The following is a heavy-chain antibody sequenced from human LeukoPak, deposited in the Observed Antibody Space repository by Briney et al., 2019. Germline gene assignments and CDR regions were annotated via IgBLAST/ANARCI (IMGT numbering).Heavy chain of an antibody. CDR3: ARDGRYCSTTSCPLAAFDD. CDR1: GFTFSGYE. V-gene: IGHV3-48*03. D-gene: IGHD2-2*01. J-gene: IGHJ4*01. Sequence: GGSLRLSCAAPGFTFSGYEMNWVRQAPGKGLEWVSYISSSGGNIYYADSVKGRITTSRDNAKNSLSLQMNSLRAEDTAVYYCARDGRYCSTTSCPLAAFDDWGEGTLVTVSS. CDR2: ISSSGGNI.